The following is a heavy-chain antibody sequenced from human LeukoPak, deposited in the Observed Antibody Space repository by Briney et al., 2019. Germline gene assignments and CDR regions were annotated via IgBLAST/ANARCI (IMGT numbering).Heavy chain of an antibody. Sequence: GASVKVSCKASGGTFSSYAISWVRQAPGQGLEWMGGIIPIFGTANYAQKFQGRVTITADESTSTAYMELSSLRSEDTAVYYCARSLPAAPKTTGNAFDIWGQGTMVTASS. CDR3: ARSLPAAPKTTGNAFDI. J-gene: IGHJ3*02. CDR1: GGTFSSYA. D-gene: IGHD4-11*01. CDR2: IIPIFGTA. V-gene: IGHV1-69*13.